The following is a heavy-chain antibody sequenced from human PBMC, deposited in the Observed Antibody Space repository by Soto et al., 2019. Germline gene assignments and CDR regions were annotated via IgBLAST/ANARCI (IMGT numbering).Heavy chain of an antibody. CDR3: ARDTTGTTIGDDFDI. Sequence: SETLSLTCTVSGGSISSYYWSWIRQPPGEGLEWIGYIYYSGSTNYNPSLKSRVTISVDTSKNQFSLKLSSVTAADTAVYYCARDTTGTTIGDDFDIWGQGTMITVSS. CDR2: IYYSGST. V-gene: IGHV4-59*01. J-gene: IGHJ3*02. D-gene: IGHD1-1*01. CDR1: GGSISSYY.